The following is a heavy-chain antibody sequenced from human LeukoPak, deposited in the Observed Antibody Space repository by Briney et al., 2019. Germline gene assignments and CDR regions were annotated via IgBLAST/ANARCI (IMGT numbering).Heavy chain of an antibody. Sequence: GGSLRLSCAASGFTVSSNYMSWVRQAPGKGLEWVSVIYSGGSTYYADSVKGRFTISRDNSKNTLYLQMNSLRAEDTAVYYCARGDSSGYFHRGAFDIWGQGTMVTVSS. J-gene: IGHJ3*02. CDR2: IYSGGST. D-gene: IGHD3-22*01. V-gene: IGHV3-66*01. CDR1: GFTVSSNY. CDR3: ARGDSSGYFHRGAFDI.